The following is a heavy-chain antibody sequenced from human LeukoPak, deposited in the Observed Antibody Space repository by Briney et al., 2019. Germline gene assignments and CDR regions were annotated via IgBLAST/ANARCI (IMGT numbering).Heavy chain of an antibody. CDR2: ISAYNGNT. CDR3: AMSTRQWLATDAFDI. D-gene: IGHD6-19*01. V-gene: IGHV1-18*04. J-gene: IGHJ3*02. CDR1: GYTFSGHY. Sequence: GASVKVSCTASGYTFSGHYLHWVRQAPGQGLEWMGWISAYNGNTNYAQKLQGRVTMTTDTSTSTAYMELRSLRSDDTAVYYCAMSTRQWLATDAFDIWGQGTMVTVSS.